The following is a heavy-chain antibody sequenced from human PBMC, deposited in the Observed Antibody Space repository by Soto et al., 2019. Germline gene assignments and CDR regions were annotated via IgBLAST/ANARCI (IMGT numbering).Heavy chain of an antibody. D-gene: IGHD7-27*01. Sequence: QVQLQESGPGLVNPSETLSLTCTVSCGSISNVNSCWSWIRQSPDKGLEWIGHIYNGGSTYNNPSFKSRVTISVYTSKNHCSLNLSSVSAADTAVYYCSRGPSGDKVADLGQGSLVTVSS. V-gene: IGHV4-30-4*01. CDR2: IYNGGST. J-gene: IGHJ1*01. CDR3: SRGPSGDKVAD. CDR1: CGSISNVNSC.